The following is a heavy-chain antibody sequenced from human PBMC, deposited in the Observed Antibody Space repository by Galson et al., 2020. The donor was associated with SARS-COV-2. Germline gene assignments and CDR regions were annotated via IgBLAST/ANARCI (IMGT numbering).Heavy chain of an antibody. J-gene: IGHJ6*04. CDR2: ISYDGSNK. Sequence: GGSLRLSCAASGFTFSSSAMHWVRQAPGKGLEWVAVISYDGSNKYYADSVKGRFTISRDNSKNTLYLQMNSLRAEYTAGYYCARDGGGYITVWGKGTTVTVTS. V-gene: IGHV3-30-3*01. CDR3: ARDGGGYITV. D-gene: IGHD1-26*01. CDR1: GFTFSSSA.